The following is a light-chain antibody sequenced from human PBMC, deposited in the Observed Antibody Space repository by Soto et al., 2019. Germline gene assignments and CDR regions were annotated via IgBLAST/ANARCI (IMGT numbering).Light chain of an antibody. Sequence: EIVLTQSPGTLSLSPGERATLSCRASQSVNLNYLTWYQQKPGQAPRLLIYGASSRATGIPDRFSGSGSGTEFTLTVSRLEPEDFAVYYCQPYGRSPFTFGPGTKVDIK. CDR2: GAS. CDR1: QSVNLNY. CDR3: QPYGRSPFT. J-gene: IGKJ3*01. V-gene: IGKV3-20*01.